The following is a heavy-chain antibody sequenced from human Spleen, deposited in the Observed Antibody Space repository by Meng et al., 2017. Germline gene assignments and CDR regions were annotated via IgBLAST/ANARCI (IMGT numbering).Heavy chain of an antibody. CDR3: ARDWSDKYYYDSSGDPLYETSFDY. V-gene: IGHV3-33*01. Sequence: GESLKISCAASGFTFSSYGMHWVRQAPGKGLEWVAVIWYDGSNKYYADSVKGRFTISRDNSKNTLYLQMNSLRAEDTAVYYCARDWSDKYYYDSSGDPLYETSFDYWGQGTLVTVSS. CDR2: IWYDGSNK. D-gene: IGHD3-22*01. CDR1: GFTFSSYG. J-gene: IGHJ4*02.